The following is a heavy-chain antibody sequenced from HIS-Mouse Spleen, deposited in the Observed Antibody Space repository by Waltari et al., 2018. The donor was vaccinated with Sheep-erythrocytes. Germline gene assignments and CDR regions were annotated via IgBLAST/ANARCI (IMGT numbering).Heavy chain of an antibody. CDR3: ARVASGATFDY. V-gene: IGHV3-21*01. CDR1: GFTFSPYS. D-gene: IGHD1-26*01. CDR2: ISSSSSYI. Sequence: EVQLVESGGGLVKPGGSLRLSCAASGFTFSPYSMNWVRQAPGKGLEWVSSISSSSSYIYYADSVKGRFTISRDNAKNSLYLQMNSLRAEDTAVYYCARVASGATFDYWGQGTLVTVSS. J-gene: IGHJ4*02.